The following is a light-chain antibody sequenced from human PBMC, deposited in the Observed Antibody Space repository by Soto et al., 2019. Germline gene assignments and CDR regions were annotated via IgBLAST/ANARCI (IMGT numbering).Light chain of an antibody. V-gene: IGLV1-51*01. CDR3: GSWDSSLSAYV. J-gene: IGLJ1*01. Sequence: QSLLTQPPSVSAAPGQKVTISCSGSSSNIGGNSVSWYQQLPGTAPKLLIYADNKRPSWIPDRFSGSKSGTSATLGITGFQTGDEADYYCGSWDSSLSAYVFGTGTKVTVL. CDR1: SSNIGGNS. CDR2: ADN.